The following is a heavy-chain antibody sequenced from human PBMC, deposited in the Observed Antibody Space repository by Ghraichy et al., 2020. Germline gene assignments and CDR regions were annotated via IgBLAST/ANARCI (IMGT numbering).Heavy chain of an antibody. CDR2: IYYSGST. D-gene: IGHD2-2*02. CDR1: GGSISSSNYY. V-gene: IGHV4-39*07. Sequence: SETLSLTCTVSGGSISSSNYYWGWIRQPPGKGLEWIGSIYYSGSTYYNPSLKSRVTISVDTSKNQFSLKLSSVTAADTAVYYCARVTGYCSSTSCYSVDYWGQGTLVTVSS. J-gene: IGHJ4*02. CDR3: ARVTGYCSSTSCYSVDY.